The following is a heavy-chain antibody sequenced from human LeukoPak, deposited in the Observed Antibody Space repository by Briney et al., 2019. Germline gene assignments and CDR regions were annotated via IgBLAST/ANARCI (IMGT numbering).Heavy chain of an antibody. CDR1: GFTFSSYS. J-gene: IGHJ4*02. CDR3: AREHGSAWPIDFDH. Sequence: GGSLRLSCAASGFTFSSYSMNWVRQAPGKGLEWLSYISSDSNTIYYADSVKGRFTISRDNAKNSVYLQMSSLRVEDTAVYYCAREHGSAWPIDFDHWGQGTLVTVSS. D-gene: IGHD6-19*01. V-gene: IGHV3-48*01. CDR2: ISSDSNTI.